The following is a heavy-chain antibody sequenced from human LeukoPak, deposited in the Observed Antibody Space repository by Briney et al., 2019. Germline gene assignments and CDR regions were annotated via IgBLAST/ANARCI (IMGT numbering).Heavy chain of an antibody. D-gene: IGHD1-26*01. V-gene: IGHV3-74*01. CDR1: GFTFSSYW. Sequence: PGGSLRLSSAASGFTFSSYWMHWVRQAPGKGLVWVSRINSDGSSTIYADSVKGRFTICRDNAKNTLYLQMNSLRAEDTAVYYCARDYRDYYYYMDVWGKGTTVTVSS. CDR3: ARDYRDYYYYMDV. CDR2: INSDGSST. J-gene: IGHJ6*03.